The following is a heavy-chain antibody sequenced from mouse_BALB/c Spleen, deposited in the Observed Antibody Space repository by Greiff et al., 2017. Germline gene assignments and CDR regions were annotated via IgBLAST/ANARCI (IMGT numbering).Heavy chain of an antibody. D-gene: IGHD1-1*01. Sequence: EVQLVESGAELVKPGASVKLSCTASGFNIKDTYMHWVKQRPEQGLEWIGRIDPANGNTKYDPKFQGKATITADTSSNTAYLQLSSLTSEDTAVYYCASYGTSFAYWGQGTLVTVSA. V-gene: IGHV14-3*02. CDR3: ASYGTSFAY. CDR2: IDPANGNT. J-gene: IGHJ3*01. CDR1: GFNIKDTY.